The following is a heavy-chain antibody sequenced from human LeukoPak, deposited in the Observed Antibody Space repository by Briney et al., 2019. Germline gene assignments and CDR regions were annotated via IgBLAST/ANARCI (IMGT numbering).Heavy chain of an antibody. CDR2: IIPILGIA. CDR3: ARDLGIVVVPAYYYGMDV. J-gene: IGHJ6*01. V-gene: IGHV1-69*04. CDR1: GGTFSSYA. D-gene: IGHD2-2*03. Sequence: SVKVSCKASGGTFSSYAISWVRQAPGQGLEWMGRIIPILGIANYAQKFQGRVTITADKSTSTAYMELSSLRSEDTAVYYCARDLGIVVVPAYYYGMDVWGQGTTVTVSS.